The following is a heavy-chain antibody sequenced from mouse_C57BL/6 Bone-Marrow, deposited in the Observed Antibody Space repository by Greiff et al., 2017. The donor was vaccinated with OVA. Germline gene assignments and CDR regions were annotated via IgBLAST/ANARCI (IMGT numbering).Heavy chain of an antibody. CDR3: AIAAYGNYVYYYAMDY. J-gene: IGHJ4*01. CDR2: INSDGSST. CDR1: GFTFSDYY. V-gene: IGHV5-16*01. Sequence: EVKLMESEGGLVQPGSSMKLSCTASGFTFSDYYMAWVRQVPEQGLEWVANINSDGSSTYYLDSLKSRFIISRDNAKNILYLQMSSLKSEDTATYYCAIAAYGNYVYYYAMDYWGKGTSVTVSS. D-gene: IGHD2-1*01.